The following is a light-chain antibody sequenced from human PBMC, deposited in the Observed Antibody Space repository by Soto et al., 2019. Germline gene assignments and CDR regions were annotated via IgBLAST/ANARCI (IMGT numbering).Light chain of an antibody. CDR2: EVS. Sequence: QSALTQPASVSGSPGQSITISCTGTSSDVGGYNYVSWYQQHPGKAPKLMIYEVSNRPSGVSNRFSGSKCEDEADYYCSSYTSSSTLVFGTGTKLTVL. CDR1: SSDVGGYNY. V-gene: IGLV2-14*01. CDR3: SSYTSSSTLV. J-gene: IGLJ1*01.